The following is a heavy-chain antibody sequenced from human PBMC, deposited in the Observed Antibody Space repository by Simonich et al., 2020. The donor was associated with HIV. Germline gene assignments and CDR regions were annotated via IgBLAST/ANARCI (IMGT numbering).Heavy chain of an antibody. CDR2: IYLSGST. Sequence: QVQLQESGPGLVKPSETLSLTCAVSGYSISSGYYWGWIRQPPGKGLEWIGSIYLSGSTYNNPSLKSRVTISVDTSKNQFSLKMSSLTAADTAVYYCYGDYGEYYFDHWSQGTLVTVSS. CDR1: GYSISSGYY. V-gene: IGHV4-38-2*01. J-gene: IGHJ4*02. CDR3: YGDYGEYYFDH. D-gene: IGHD4-17*01.